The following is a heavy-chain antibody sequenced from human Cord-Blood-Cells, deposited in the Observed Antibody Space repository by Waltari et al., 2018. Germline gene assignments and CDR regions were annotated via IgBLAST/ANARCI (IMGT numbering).Heavy chain of an antibody. CDR3: ARELSFYDYSNYYYYGMDV. J-gene: IGHJ6*02. CDR2: INTHTGNP. CDR1: GYTFTSYA. V-gene: IGHV7-4-1*01. D-gene: IGHD4-4*01. Sequence: QVQLVQSGSELKKPGASVKVSCKASGYTFTSYAMNWVRQAPGQGLEWMGWINTHTGNPTYAQGFTGRFVFSLDTSVSTAYLQICSLKAEDTAVYYCARELSFYDYSNYYYYGMDVWGQGTTVTVSS.